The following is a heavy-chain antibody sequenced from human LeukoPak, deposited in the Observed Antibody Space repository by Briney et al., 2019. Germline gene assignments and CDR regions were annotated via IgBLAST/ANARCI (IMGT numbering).Heavy chain of an antibody. J-gene: IGHJ3*02. CDR1: GGTFSSYA. CDR2: IIPIFGTA. Sequence: SVKVSCKAFGGTFSSYAISWVRQAPGQGLEWMGRIIPIFGTANYAQKFQGRVTITTDESTSTAYMELSSLRSEDTAVYYCARSRKNWGFDHDAFDIWGQGTMVTVSS. CDR3: ARSRKNWGFDHDAFDI. V-gene: IGHV1-69*05. D-gene: IGHD7-27*01.